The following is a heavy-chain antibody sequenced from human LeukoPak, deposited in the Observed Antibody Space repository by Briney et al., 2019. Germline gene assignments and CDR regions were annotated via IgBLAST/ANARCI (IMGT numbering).Heavy chain of an antibody. CDR2: INAGNGDT. D-gene: IGHD3-22*01. CDR1: GYTFTSYA. V-gene: IGHV1-3*01. CDR3: ARDGATYYYDSSGYPIFDY. Sequence: ASVKVSCKASGYTFTSYAMHWVRQAPGQRLEWMGWINAGNGDTKYSQKFQGRVTITRDTSASTAYMELSSLRSEDTAVYYCARDGATYYYDSSGYPIFDYWGQGTLVTVSS. J-gene: IGHJ4*02.